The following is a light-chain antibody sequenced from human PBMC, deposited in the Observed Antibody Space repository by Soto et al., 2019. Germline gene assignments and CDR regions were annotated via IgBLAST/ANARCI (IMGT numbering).Light chain of an antibody. Sequence: VLTQPPSASGTPGQGVPISCSGITSNIGSNTVNWYQQLPGTAPKLLIYNNNQRPSGVPDRFSGSKSGTSASLAIGGLQSEDEADYYCAAWHDSLNGYVFGTGTKVTVL. CDR2: NNN. V-gene: IGLV1-44*01. CDR3: AAWHDSLNGYV. CDR1: TSNIGSNT. J-gene: IGLJ1*01.